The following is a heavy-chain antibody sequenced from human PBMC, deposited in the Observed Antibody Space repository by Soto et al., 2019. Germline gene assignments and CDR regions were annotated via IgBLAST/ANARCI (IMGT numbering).Heavy chain of an antibody. Sequence: QVQLVQSGAEVKKPGASVKVSCKASGYTFTSYGISWVRQAPGQGLEWMGWISAYNGKTNYAQKLQGRVTMTTDTSTSTAYMELRSLRSDDTAVYYCAREGDYCSSTSCYDPNWFDPWGQGTLVTVSS. CDR3: AREGDYCSSTSCYDPNWFDP. CDR2: ISAYNGKT. D-gene: IGHD2-2*01. J-gene: IGHJ5*02. V-gene: IGHV1-18*01. CDR1: GYTFTSYG.